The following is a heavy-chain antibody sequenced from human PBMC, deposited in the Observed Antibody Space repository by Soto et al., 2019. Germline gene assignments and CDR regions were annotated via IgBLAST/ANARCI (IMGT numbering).Heavy chain of an antibody. CDR3: AKGRAVPVIPAPGDPS. CDR1: GFTFRNYD. CDR2: ISSSGGST. V-gene: IGHV3-23*01. Sequence: EVQLLESGGGLVQPGGSLRLSCAASGFTFRNYDMTWFRQAPGKGLEWVSTISSSGGSTYYADSVKGRFTISRDNSKNPLYLQFNRRRAADAAVYYCAKGRAVPVIPAPGDPSWGQGTLATVSS. D-gene: IGHD6-19*01. J-gene: IGHJ5*02.